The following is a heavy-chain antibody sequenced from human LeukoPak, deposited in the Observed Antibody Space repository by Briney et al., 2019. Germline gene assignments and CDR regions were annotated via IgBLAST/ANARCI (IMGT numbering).Heavy chain of an antibody. J-gene: IGHJ2*01. CDR2: IYYSGST. D-gene: IGHD6-19*01. CDR1: GGSISSGGYY. CDR3: TRKTDSSGWYPYFDL. Sequence: SQTLSLTCTVSGGSISSGGYYWSWIRQHPGKGLEWIGYIYYSGSTYYNPSLKSRVTISVDTSKNQFSLKLSSVTAADTAVYYCTRKTDSSGWYPYFDLWGRGTLVTVSS. V-gene: IGHV4-31*03.